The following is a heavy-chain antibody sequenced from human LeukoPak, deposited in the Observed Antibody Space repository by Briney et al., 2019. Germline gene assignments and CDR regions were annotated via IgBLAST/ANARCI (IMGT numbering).Heavy chain of an antibody. D-gene: IGHD6-19*01. CDR1: GFTFRSYS. Sequence: GGSLRLSCAASGFTFRSYSMNWVRQPPGKGLEWVSSISGDSNYIYYADSVKGRFTISRDNAKNSLYLQMNSLRAEDTAVYYCAKAGSSGWYGVGTFDYWGQGTLVTVSS. CDR2: ISGDSNYI. V-gene: IGHV3-21*04. J-gene: IGHJ4*02. CDR3: AKAGSSGWYGVGTFDY.